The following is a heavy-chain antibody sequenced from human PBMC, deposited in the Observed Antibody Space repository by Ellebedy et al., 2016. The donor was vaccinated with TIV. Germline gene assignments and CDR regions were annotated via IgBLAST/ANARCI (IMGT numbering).Heavy chain of an antibody. CDR3: AKGSFPFGDKSERIYSFQY. Sequence: LGGSLRLSCTASGFIVSTNHMSWVRQAPGKGLEWVGGYTNYADSVKSRFTISTHDSRNTLYLQMTNLRTEDTAVYYCAKGSFPFGDKSERIYSFQYWGQGTLVTVSS. CDR2: GGYT. J-gene: IGHJ4*02. V-gene: IGHV3-53*04. D-gene: IGHD3-10*01. CDR1: GFIVSTNH.